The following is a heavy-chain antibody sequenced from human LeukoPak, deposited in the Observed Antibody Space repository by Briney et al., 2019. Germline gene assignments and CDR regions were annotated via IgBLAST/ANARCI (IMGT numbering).Heavy chain of an antibody. Sequence: SETLSLTCAVYGGSFSGYYWSWIRQPPGKGLEWIGEINHSGSTNYNPSLKSRVTISVDTSKNQFSLKLSSVTAADTAVYYCARRSYLYYYYYYMDVWGKGTTVTVSS. J-gene: IGHJ6*03. CDR2: INHSGST. CDR3: ARRSYLYYYYYYMDV. D-gene: IGHD1-26*01. CDR1: GGSFSGYY. V-gene: IGHV4-34*01.